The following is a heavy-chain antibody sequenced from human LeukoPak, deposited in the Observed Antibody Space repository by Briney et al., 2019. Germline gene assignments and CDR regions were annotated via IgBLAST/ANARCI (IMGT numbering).Heavy chain of an antibody. J-gene: IGHJ4*02. D-gene: IGHD6-13*01. V-gene: IGHV5-51*01. Sequence: GESLKISCKGSGFSFTTNWIGWVRQMPGKGLEWMGIIYPGDSDTRYSPSFQGQVTISADKSITTAYLQWSSLKASDTAMYFCARHTGVGAAADYWGQGTPVTVSS. CDR1: GFSFTTNW. CDR2: IYPGDSDT. CDR3: ARHTGVGAAADY.